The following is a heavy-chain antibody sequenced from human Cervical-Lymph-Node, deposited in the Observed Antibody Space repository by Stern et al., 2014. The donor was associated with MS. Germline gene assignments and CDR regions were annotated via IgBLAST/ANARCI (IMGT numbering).Heavy chain of an antibody. CDR3: ARDTSSPERSDW. CDR2: ITNVGIT. Sequence: EVQLVESGGGVLQPGGSLRLSCTASGVTVSRDYMTWVRQAPWKGLAWVSLITNVGITFYTDSVKGRFTISRDDSKNTVYLHMTSLRAEDTAMYYCARDTSSPERSDWWGQGTLVTVSS. V-gene: IGHV3-53*01. CDR1: GVTVSRDY. D-gene: IGHD1-1*01. J-gene: IGHJ4*02.